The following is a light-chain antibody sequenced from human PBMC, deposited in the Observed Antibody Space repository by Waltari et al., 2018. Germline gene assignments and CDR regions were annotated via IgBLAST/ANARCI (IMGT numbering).Light chain of an antibody. CDR1: QSVLYSSNNKNS. CDR2: WAS. Sequence: DIVMTQSPDSLAVSLGERATINCKSSQSVLYSSNNKNSLVQYQQKSGQPPKVLIYWASTLESGVPDRFSGSGSGTDFTLTISSLQAEDVAVYYCQQYYTTPYTFGQGTKLEI. CDR3: QQYYTTPYT. V-gene: IGKV4-1*01. J-gene: IGKJ2*01.